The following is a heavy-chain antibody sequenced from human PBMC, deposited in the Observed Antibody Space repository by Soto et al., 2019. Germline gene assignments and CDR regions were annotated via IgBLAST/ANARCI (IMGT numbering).Heavy chain of an antibody. D-gene: IGHD3-16*01. CDR3: ARDGGRFAGTPGLDY. Sequence: SETLSLTCTVSGGSISSGDYYWSWIRQPPGKGLEWIGYIYYSGSTYYNPSLKSRVTIPVDTSKNQFSLKLSSVTAADTAVYYCARDGGRFAGTPGLDYWGQGTLVTVSS. CDR1: GGSISSGDYY. CDR2: IYYSGST. V-gene: IGHV4-30-4*01. J-gene: IGHJ4*02.